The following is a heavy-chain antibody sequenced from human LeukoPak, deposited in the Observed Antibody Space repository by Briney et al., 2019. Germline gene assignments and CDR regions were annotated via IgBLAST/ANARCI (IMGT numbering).Heavy chain of an antibody. CDR3: ARGGSYYGSGSYPDY. V-gene: IGHV4-39*07. D-gene: IGHD3-10*01. J-gene: IGHJ4*02. CDR2: MYYRGNT. CDR1: GGSICSITYY. Sequence: SETLSLTCTVSGGSICSITYYWGWIRQPPGKGLEWVGHMYYRGNTFYNPSLKSRVTISVDTSKNQFSLKLRSVTAADTAVYYCARGGSYYGSGSYPDYWGQGTLVTVSS.